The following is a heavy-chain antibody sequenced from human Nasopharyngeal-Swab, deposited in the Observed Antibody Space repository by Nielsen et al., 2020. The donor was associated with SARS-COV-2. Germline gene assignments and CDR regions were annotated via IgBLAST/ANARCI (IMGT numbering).Heavy chain of an antibody. CDR3: ARLAKFWGQQLAYYYYYGMDV. CDR1: GFTFSSYW. Sequence: GGSLRLSCAASGFTFSSYWMSWVRQAPGKGLEWVANIKQDGSEKYYVDSVKGRFTISRDNAKNSLYLQMNSLRAEDTAVYYCARLAKFWGQQLAYYYYYGMDVWGQGTTVTVSS. CDR2: IKQDGSEK. D-gene: IGHD6-13*01. V-gene: IGHV3-7*01. J-gene: IGHJ6*02.